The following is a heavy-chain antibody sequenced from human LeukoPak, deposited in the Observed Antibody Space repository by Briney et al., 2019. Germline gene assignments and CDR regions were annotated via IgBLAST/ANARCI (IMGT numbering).Heavy chain of an antibody. D-gene: IGHD6-6*01. CDR1: GGSISSYY. CDR3: ASLSSSSVDY. J-gene: IGHJ4*02. CDR2: IYTSGST. Sequence: SETLSLTCTVSGGSISSYYWSWIRQPPGKGLEWIGYIYTSGSTNYNPSLKSRVTISVDTSKNQFSLKLSSVTAADTAVYHCASLSSSSVDYWGQGTLVTVSS. V-gene: IGHV4-4*09.